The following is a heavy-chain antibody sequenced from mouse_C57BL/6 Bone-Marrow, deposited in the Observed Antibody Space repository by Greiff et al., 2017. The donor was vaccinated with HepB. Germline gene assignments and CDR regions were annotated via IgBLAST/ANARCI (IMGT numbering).Heavy chain of an antibody. D-gene: IGHD2-5*01. J-gene: IGHJ3*01. CDR1: GFTFSDYY. Sequence: VESGGGLVQPGGSLKLSCAASGFTFSDYYMYWVRQTPEKRLEWVAYISNGGGSTYYPDTVKGRFTISRDNAKNTLYLQMSRLKSEDTAMYYCARLGYSNSFAYWGQGTLVTVSA. CDR2: ISNGGGST. CDR3: ARLGYSNSFAY. V-gene: IGHV5-12*01.